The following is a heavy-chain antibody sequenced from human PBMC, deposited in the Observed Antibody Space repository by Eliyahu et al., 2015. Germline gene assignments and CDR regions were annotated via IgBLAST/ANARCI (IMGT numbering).Heavy chain of an antibody. CDR2: IYYSGST. J-gene: IGHJ3*02. D-gene: IGHD3-3*01. V-gene: IGHV4-39*01. CDR1: GCSISSSSYY. CDR3: ARLGGRALRFLEWSMGFDI. Sequence: QLQLQESGPGLVKPSETLSLTCTVSGCSISSSSYYWGWIRQPPGKGLEWIGSIYYSGSTYYNPSLKSRVTISVDTSKNQFSLKLSSVTAADTAVYYCARLGGRALRFLEWSMGFDIWGQGTMVTVSS.